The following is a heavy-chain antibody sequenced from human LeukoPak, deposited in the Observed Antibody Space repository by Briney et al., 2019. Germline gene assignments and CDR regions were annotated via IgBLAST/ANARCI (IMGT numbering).Heavy chain of an antibody. CDR1: GFTFSSYW. J-gene: IGHJ5*02. CDR2: IDGDGRIA. Sequence: GGSLRLSGAASGFTFSSYWMHWVRQVPGQGLVWVSHIDGDGRIAHYGDSVKGRFTISRDNAQNTVYMQMDSLRAEDTAVYYCASDSPRTGPWGQGILVIVSS. V-gene: IGHV3-74*01. D-gene: IGHD1-1*01. CDR3: ASDSPRTGP.